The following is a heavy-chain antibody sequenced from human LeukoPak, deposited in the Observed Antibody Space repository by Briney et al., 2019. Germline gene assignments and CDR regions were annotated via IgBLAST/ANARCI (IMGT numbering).Heavy chain of an antibody. CDR1: GYTFSTYA. CDR2: ISTGNGYT. Sequence: GASVKVSCKASGYTFSTYAMHWVRQAPGQRLEWMGWISTGNGYTEYSQKFQGRFTITRDTSASTAYMELSSLRSEDTAVYYCAKDGSGWSFDYWGQGTLVSVSS. D-gene: IGHD6-19*01. J-gene: IGHJ4*02. CDR3: AKDGSGWSFDY. V-gene: IGHV1-3*04.